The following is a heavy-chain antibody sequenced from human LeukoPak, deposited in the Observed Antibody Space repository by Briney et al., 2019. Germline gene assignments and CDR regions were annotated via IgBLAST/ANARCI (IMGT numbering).Heavy chain of an antibody. CDR1: GFTFDDYA. V-gene: IGHV3-43D*03. Sequence: GGSLRLSCAASGFTFDDYAMHWVRQAPGKGLEWVSLISWDGGSTYYADSVKGRFTISRDNSKSSLYLQMNSLRAEDTALYYCAKAATSFGYYYYYYMDVWGKGTTVTVSS. CDR3: AKAATSFGYYYYYYMDV. CDR2: ISWDGGST. J-gene: IGHJ6*03. D-gene: IGHD3-3*01.